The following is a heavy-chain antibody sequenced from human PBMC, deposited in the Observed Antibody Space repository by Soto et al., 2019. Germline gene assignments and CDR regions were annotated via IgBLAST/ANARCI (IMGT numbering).Heavy chain of an antibody. D-gene: IGHD5-12*01. V-gene: IGHV3-33*01. CDR3: ARDGGYSGYNYVFDY. CDR2: IWYDGRNK. J-gene: IGHJ4*02. Sequence: GGSLRLSCAASGFTFSNYDMHWVRQAPGKGLEWVAVIWYDGRNKYYADSVKGRFTISRDNSKNTLYLQMNSLRAEDTAVYYCARDGGYSGYNYVFDYWGQGTLVTVSS. CDR1: GFTFSNYD.